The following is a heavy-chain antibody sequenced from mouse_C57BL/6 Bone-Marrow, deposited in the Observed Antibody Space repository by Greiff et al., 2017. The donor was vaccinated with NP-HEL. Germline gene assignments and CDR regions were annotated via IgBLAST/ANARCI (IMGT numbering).Heavy chain of an antibody. Sequence: QVQLQQSGPELARPWASVKISCQAFYTFSRRVHFAIRDTNSWKQWVKQRPGQGPEWIGAIYPGNGDTSYNPKFKGKATLTAHKSTSTGYMQLSSLTSEDAEVYYCAWRATVVAKRYFDVWGTGTTVTVAS. CDR2: GQGPEWIG. CDR3: SEDAEVYYCAWRATVVAKRYFDV. V-gene: IGHV1-87*01. CDR1: YTFSRRVH. J-gene: IGHJ1*03. D-gene: IGHD1-1*01.